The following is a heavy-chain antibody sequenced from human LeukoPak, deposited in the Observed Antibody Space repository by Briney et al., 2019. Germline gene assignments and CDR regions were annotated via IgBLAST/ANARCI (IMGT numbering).Heavy chain of an antibody. Sequence: GGSLRLSCAASGFTFDDYAMHWVRQAPGKGLEWVSGISWNSGSIGYADSVKGRFTISRDNAKNSLYLQMNSLRAEDMALYYCAKSGGWSQGYYFDYWGQGTLVTVSS. CDR2: ISWNSGSI. CDR1: GFTFDDYA. D-gene: IGHD6-19*01. V-gene: IGHV3-9*03. CDR3: AKSGGWSQGYYFDY. J-gene: IGHJ4*02.